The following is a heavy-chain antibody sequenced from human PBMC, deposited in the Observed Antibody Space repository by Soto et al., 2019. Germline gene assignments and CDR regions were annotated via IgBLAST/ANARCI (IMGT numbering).Heavy chain of an antibody. CDR2: IWYDGSNK. D-gene: IGHD1-26*01. Sequence: GMDWVRQAPGKGLEWVAVIWYDGSNKYYADSVKGRFTISRDNSKNTLYLQMNSLRAEDTAVYYCARALSSYAAFDYWGQGTLVTVSS. J-gene: IGHJ4*02. V-gene: IGHV3-33*01. CDR3: ARALSSYAAFDY. CDR1: G.